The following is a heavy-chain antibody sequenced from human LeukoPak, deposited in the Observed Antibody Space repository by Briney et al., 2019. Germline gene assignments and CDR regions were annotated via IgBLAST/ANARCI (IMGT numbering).Heavy chain of an antibody. CDR2: IDWDDDK. Sequence: SGPTLVNPTLTLTLTCTFSGFSLRSSGMCVSWIRQPPGKALEWLARIDWDDDKYYSTSLKTRLTISKDTSKNQVVLTMINMDPVDTATYYCARISDHYDSSGYSVFDYWGQGILVTVSS. J-gene: IGHJ4*02. V-gene: IGHV2-70*11. CDR1: GFSLRSSGMC. CDR3: ARISDHYDSSGYSVFDY. D-gene: IGHD3-22*01.